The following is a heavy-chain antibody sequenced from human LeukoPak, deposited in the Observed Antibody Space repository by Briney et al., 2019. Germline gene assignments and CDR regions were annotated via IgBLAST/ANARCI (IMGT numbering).Heavy chain of an antibody. CDR1: GFIFSSYS. CDR2: ISSSSSYI. Sequence: GGSLRLSCAASGFIFSSYSMIWVRQAPGKGLEWVSSISSSSSYIYYADSVKGRFTISRDNAKNSLYLQMNSLRAEDTAVYYCARADYDDYRREYFFDYWGQGTLVTVSS. V-gene: IGHV3-21*06. D-gene: IGHD4-17*01. J-gene: IGHJ4*02. CDR3: ARADYDDYRREYFFDY.